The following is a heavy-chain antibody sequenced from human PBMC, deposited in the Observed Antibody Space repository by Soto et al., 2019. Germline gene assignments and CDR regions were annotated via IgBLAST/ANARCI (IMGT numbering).Heavy chain of an antibody. Sequence: EVQLLEPGGGLVQPGGSLRLSCAASGFTFKNFAVSWVRQAPGKGMEWVSAIGGSGSSANYADSVKGRFTVSRDDSKSTLYLQMSGLRGDDTALYYCAKDAVAYNGEWDWFDLWGQGTLVTVSS. D-gene: IGHD3-10*01. CDR1: GFTFKNFA. CDR3: AKDAVAYNGEWDWFDL. J-gene: IGHJ5*02. V-gene: IGHV3-23*01. CDR2: IGGSGSSA.